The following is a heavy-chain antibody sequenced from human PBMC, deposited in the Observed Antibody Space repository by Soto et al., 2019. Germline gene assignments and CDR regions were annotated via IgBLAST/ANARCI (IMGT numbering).Heavy chain of an antibody. CDR2: ISRDGGIT. J-gene: IGHJ4*02. CDR3: AKGPHYYGSGSYYFDY. V-gene: IGHV3-30-3*01. D-gene: IGHD3-10*01. Sequence: GGSLRLSCAASGFTFSYYEMHWVRQAPGKGLEWVTVISRDGGITIYSASVRGRFTVSRDNSKNTLHLQMNSLRAEDTAVYYCAKGPHYYGSGSYYFDYWGQGTLVTVSS. CDR1: GFTFSYYE.